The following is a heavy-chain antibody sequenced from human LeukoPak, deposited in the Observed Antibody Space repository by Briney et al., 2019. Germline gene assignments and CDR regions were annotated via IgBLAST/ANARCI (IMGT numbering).Heavy chain of an antibody. CDR2: IYHSGST. J-gene: IGHJ4*02. CDR1: GYSISSGYY. V-gene: IGHV4-38-2*02. Sequence: SETLSLTCTVSGYSISSGYYWGWIRQPPGKGLEWIGSIYHSGSTYYNPSLKSRVTISVDTSKNQFSLKLSSVTAADTAVYYCARSHSSGGIDYWGQGTLVTVSS. CDR3: ARSHSSGGIDY. D-gene: IGHD6-19*01.